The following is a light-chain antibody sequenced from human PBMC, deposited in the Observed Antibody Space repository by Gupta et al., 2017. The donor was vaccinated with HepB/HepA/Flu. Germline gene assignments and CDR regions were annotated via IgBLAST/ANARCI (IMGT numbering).Light chain of an antibody. CDR2: DVF. J-gene: IGLJ1*01. V-gene: IGLV2-14*03. CDR1: SSDVGAQNF. Sequence: QSALTQPASVSGSPGQSITISCTGTSSDVGAQNFVSWYQQHPGKAPKLIIYDVFNRTAGVANHFSGSKSGNTASLTISGLQAEDEADYHCKAYATTYTYVFGTGTKVTVL. CDR3: KAYATTYTYV.